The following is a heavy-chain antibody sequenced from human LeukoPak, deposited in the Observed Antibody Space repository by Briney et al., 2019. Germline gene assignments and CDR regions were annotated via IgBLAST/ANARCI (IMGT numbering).Heavy chain of an antibody. CDR3: AREPTYYDSSGNAFDI. CDR1: GGSISSYH. J-gene: IGHJ3*02. CDR2: IYYSGST. V-gene: IGHV4-59*01. D-gene: IGHD3-22*01. Sequence: SETLSLTCTVSGGSISSYHWSWIRQPPGKGLECIGYIYYSGSTNYNPSLKSRVTISVDTSKNQFSLKLSSVTAADTAVYYCAREPTYYDSSGNAFDIWGQGTMVTVSS.